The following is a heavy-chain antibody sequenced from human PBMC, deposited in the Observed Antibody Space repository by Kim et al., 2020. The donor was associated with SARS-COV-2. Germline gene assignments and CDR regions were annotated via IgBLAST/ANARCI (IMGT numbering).Heavy chain of an antibody. Sequence: GGSLRLSCAASGFTFSSYGMHWVRQAPGKGLEWVAVISYDGSNKYYADSVKGRFTISRDNSKNTLYLQMNSLRAEDTAVYYCAKDLYYYDSSGQAFDYWGQGTLVTVSS. CDR1: GFTFSSYG. D-gene: IGHD3-22*01. V-gene: IGHV3-30*18. CDR2: ISYDGSNK. J-gene: IGHJ4*02. CDR3: AKDLYYYDSSGQAFDY.